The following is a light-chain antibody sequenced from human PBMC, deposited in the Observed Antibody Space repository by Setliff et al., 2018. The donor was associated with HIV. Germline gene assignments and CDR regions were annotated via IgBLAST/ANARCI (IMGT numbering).Light chain of an antibody. J-gene: IGLJ1*01. Sequence: QSVLTQPPSVSGAPGQRVTISCTGSSSNIGAGYDVHWYQQLPGTAPKLLIYGNSNRPSGVPDRFSGSKSGTSASLAITGLQAEDEADYYCNSYTSSIPLYVFGSGTKVTVL. CDR3: NSYTSSIPLYV. V-gene: IGLV1-40*01. CDR1: SSNIGAGYD. CDR2: GNS.